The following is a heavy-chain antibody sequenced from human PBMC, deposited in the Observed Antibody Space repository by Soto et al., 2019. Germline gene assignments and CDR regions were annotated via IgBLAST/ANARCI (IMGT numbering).Heavy chain of an antibody. Sequence: GGSLRLSCAASGFTFSSYWMHWVRQGPGKGLVWVSRISTDGSSTNYADSVKGRFAISRDNAKSTVYLQMNSLRAEDTAVYYCAKVFGEQLVRRYFDYWGQGTLVTVSS. CDR3: AKVFGEQLVRRYFDY. V-gene: IGHV3-74*01. CDR1: GFTFSSYW. CDR2: ISTDGSST. J-gene: IGHJ4*02. D-gene: IGHD6-13*01.